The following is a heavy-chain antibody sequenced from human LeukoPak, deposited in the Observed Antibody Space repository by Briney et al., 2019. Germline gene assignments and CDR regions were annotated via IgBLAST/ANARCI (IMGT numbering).Heavy chain of an antibody. J-gene: IGHJ6*03. V-gene: IGHV3-13*01. D-gene: IGHD1-1*01. CDR3: ARGPPRGKYYYMDV. CDR1: GFTFSSFD. Sequence: GGSLRLSCAASGFTFSSFDMHWVRQPTGQGLEWVSTTGTASDTYYPGSVEGRFTLSRDNAKNSLYLQMNSLTAGDTAVYYCARGPPRGKYYYMDVWGKGTTVTVSS. CDR2: TGTASDT.